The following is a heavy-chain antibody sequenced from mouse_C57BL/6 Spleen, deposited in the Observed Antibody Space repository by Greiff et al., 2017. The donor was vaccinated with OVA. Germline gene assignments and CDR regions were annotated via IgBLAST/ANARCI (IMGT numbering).Heavy chain of an antibody. J-gene: IGHJ3*01. Sequence: ESGPGLVKPSQSLSLTCSVTGYSITSGYYWNWIRQFPGNKLEWMGYISYDGSNNYNPSLKNRISITRDTSKNQFFLKLNSVTTEDTATYYCARGIYYDYDEGFAYWGQGTLVTVSA. CDR2: ISYDGSN. CDR3: ARGIYYDYDEGFAY. V-gene: IGHV3-6*01. CDR1: GYSITSGYY. D-gene: IGHD2-4*01.